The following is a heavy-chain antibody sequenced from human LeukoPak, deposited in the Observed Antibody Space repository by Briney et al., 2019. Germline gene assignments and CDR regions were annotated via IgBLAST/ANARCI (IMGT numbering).Heavy chain of an antibody. J-gene: IGHJ2*01. CDR2: FTRDGNT. Sequence: SETLSLTCDVYGGSFSGYYWSWIRQPPGKGLEWIGEFTRDGNTNYNPSLKSRVTISVDTSRNQFSLKVNSVTAADTAAYYCARLFDFWSGSYWYFDLWGRGTLVTVSS. D-gene: IGHD3-3*01. CDR1: GGSFSGYY. V-gene: IGHV4-34*01. CDR3: ARLFDFWSGSYWYFDL.